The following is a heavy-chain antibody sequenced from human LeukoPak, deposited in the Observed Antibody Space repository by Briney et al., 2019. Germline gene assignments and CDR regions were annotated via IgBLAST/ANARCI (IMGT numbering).Heavy chain of an antibody. V-gene: IGHV1-8*02. CDR2: INPNSGGT. J-gene: IGHJ3*02. Sequence: GASVKVSCKASGGTFSSYAISWVRQAPGQGLEWMGWINPNSGGTNYAQKFQGRVTMTRNTSISTAYMELSSLRSEDTAVYYCARGPPLRYFDWSDAFDIWGQGTMVTVSS. D-gene: IGHD3-9*01. CDR3: ARGPPLRYFDWSDAFDI. CDR1: GGTFSSYA.